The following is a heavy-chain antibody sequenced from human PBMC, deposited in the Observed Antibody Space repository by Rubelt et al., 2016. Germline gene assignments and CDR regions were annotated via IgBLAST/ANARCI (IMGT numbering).Heavy chain of an antibody. J-gene: IGHJ5*02. Sequence: QVQLVQSGAEVKEPGASVKVSCKASGYTFTSYGISWVRQAPGQGLEWMGWISAYNGNTNYAQKLQGRVTMTTDTSTSTAYMELRSLRSDDTAVYYCARVMITFGGVIEVGWFDPWGQGTLVTVSS. CDR1: GYTFTSYG. CDR2: ISAYNGNT. CDR3: ARVMITFGGVIEVGWFDP. D-gene: IGHD3-16*02. V-gene: IGHV1-18*01.